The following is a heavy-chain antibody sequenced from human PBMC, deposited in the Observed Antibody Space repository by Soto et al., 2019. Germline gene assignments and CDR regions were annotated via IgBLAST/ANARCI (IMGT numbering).Heavy chain of an antibody. D-gene: IGHD6-13*01. Sequence: SVKVSCKASGGTFSSYAISWVRQAPGQGLEWMGGIIPIFGTANYAQKFQGRVTITADESTSTAYMELSSLRSEDTAVYYCARDREWGYSSSWYYYYGMDVWGQGTTVTVSS. CDR2: IIPIFGTA. CDR3: ARDREWGYSSSWYYYYGMDV. J-gene: IGHJ6*02. CDR1: GGTFSSYA. V-gene: IGHV1-69*13.